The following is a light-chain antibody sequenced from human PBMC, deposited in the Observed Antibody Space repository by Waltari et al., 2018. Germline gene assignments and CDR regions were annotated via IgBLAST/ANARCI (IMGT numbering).Light chain of an antibody. Sequence: SSELTQDPTVSVALGQTVRITCQGDSLRRYSPSWYQQRPGQAPVLVLYGQDNRPSGIPDRFSGSTSGDTATLTITGTQAEDEADYYCLSRDISSTRFFGGGTRLTV. J-gene: IGLJ2*01. CDR1: SLRRYS. CDR3: LSRDISSTRF. CDR2: GQD. V-gene: IGLV3-19*01.